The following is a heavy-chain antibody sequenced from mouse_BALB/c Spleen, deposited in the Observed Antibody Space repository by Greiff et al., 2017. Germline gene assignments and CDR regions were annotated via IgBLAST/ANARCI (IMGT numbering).Heavy chain of an antibody. CDR3: ARRGASTVYFDY. D-gene: IGHD6-1*01. V-gene: IGHV1-69*02. Sequence: VQLQQPGAELVKPGAPVKLSCKASGYTFTSYWMNWVKQRPGRGLEWIGRIDPSDSETHYNQKFKDKATLTVDKSSSTAYMQLSSPTSEDSAVYYCARRGASTVYFDYGGQGTTLTVSS. J-gene: IGHJ2*01. CDR2: IDPSDSET. CDR1: GYTFTSYW.